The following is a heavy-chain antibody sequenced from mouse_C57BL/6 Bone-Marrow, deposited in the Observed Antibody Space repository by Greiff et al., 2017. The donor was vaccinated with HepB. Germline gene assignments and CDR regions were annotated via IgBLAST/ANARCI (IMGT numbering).Heavy chain of an antibody. CDR3: ARSGSTHFDY. V-gene: IGHV1-82*01. CDR1: GYAFSSSW. Sequence: VQLQQSGPELVKPGASVKISCKASGYAFSSSWMNWVKQRPGKGLEWIGRIYPGDGDTNYNEKFKGKATFTADTSSNTAYMQLSSLTTEDSAIYYCARSGSTHFDYWGQGTTLTVSS. CDR2: IYPGDGDT. D-gene: IGHD1-1*01. J-gene: IGHJ2*01.